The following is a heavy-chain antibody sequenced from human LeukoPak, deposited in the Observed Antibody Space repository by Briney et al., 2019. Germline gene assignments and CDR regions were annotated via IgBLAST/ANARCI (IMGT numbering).Heavy chain of an antibody. CDR3: ARDRDGYNDY. CDR1: EFPFSEYY. D-gene: IGHD5-24*01. Sequence: GGSLRLSCAASEFPFSEYYMTWIRQAPGKGLEWVSYISNSGSVIYYADSVKGRFTISRDNAKNSLYLQMNSLRAEDTAVYYCARDRDGYNDYWGQGTLVTVSS. J-gene: IGHJ4*02. V-gene: IGHV3-11*04. CDR2: ISNSGSVI.